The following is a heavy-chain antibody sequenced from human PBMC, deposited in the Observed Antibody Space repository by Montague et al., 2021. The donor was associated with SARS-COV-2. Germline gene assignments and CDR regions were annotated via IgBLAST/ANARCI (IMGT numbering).Heavy chain of an antibody. CDR3: ARVGRGSSWYEVAFDI. CDR1: GGSISRYS. D-gene: IGHD6-13*01. J-gene: IGHJ3*02. Sequence: SETLSLTCTVSGGSISRYSWTWIRQPPGKGLEWIGYIYNGGSTNYNPSLTSRVTISVDTSKNQFSLKPSSVAAADTAVYYCARVGRGSSWYEVAFDIWGQGTMVTVSS. V-gene: IGHV4-59*01. CDR2: IYNGGST.